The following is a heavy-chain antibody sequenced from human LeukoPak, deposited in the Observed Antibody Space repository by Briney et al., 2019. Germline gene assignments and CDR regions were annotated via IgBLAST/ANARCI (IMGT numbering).Heavy chain of an antibody. CDR2: INSDGRST. CDR3: AKEGDYYGSGSYRDAFDM. CDR1: GFTFSSYW. D-gene: IGHD3-10*01. Sequence: QAGGSLRLSCAASGFTFSSYWMHWVRQAPGKGLVWLSLINSDGRSTSYAHSVKGRFTISRDNSKTTLYLQMNRLRPGDQAMYYCAKEGDYYGSGSYRDAFDMWGQGTMVTVSS. V-gene: IGHV3-74*01. J-gene: IGHJ3*02.